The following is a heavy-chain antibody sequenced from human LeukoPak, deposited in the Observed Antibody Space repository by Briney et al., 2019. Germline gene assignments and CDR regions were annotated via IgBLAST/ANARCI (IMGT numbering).Heavy chain of an antibody. CDR3: ARGGSWFGELFWFDP. D-gene: IGHD3-10*01. V-gene: IGHV4-30-4*01. CDR1: GGSISSGDYY. J-gene: IGHJ5*02. CDR2: IYYSGST. Sequence: KTSETLSLTCTVSGGSISSGDYYWSWIRQPPGKGLEWIGYIYYSGSTYYNPSLKSRVTISVDTSKNQFSLKLSSVTAANTAVYYCARGGSWFGELFWFDPWGQGTLVTVSS.